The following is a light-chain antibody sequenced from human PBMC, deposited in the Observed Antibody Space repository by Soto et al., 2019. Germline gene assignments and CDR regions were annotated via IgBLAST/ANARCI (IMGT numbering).Light chain of an antibody. J-gene: IGLJ2*01. CDR1: CSDVGGYNY. CDR3: SSYTSSSTQVV. Sequence: QSVLTQPASVSGSPGQSITISCTGTCSDVGGYNYVSWYQQHPGKAPKLMIYDVSNRPSGVSNRFSGSKSGNTASLTISGLQAEDEADYYCSSYTSSSTQVVFGGGTKLTVL. CDR2: DVS. V-gene: IGLV2-14*01.